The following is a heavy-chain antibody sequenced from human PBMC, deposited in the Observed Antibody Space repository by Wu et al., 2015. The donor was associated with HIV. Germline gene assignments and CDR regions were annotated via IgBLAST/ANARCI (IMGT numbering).Heavy chain of an antibody. CDR2: INPNNGGT. Sequence: QVQLVQSGAEIKKPGASVKVSCKTSGYTFSGYYIQWVRQAPGQELEWMGWINPNNGGTNYAQTFQGRVTMTRDTSISTAYMELNRLTSADTAVYYCARDPQNELDYWGQGTLVIVSP. V-gene: IGHV1-2*02. D-gene: IGHD1-1*01. CDR3: ARDPQNELDY. J-gene: IGHJ4*02. CDR1: GYTFSGYY.